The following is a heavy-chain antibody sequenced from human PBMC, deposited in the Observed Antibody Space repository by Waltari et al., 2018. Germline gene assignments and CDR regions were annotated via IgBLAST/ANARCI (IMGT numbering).Heavy chain of an antibody. J-gene: IGHJ4*02. V-gene: IGHV4-38-2*01. D-gene: IGHD6-6*01. Sequence: QVQLQESGPGLVKPSETLSLTCAVSGYSISSGYYWGWIRPPPGKGLEWIGSIYHSGSTYYNPSLKSRVTISVDTSKNQFSLKLSSVTAADTAVYYCARLSYSSSSYYFDYWGQGTLVTVSS. CDR2: IYHSGST. CDR1: GYSISSGYY. CDR3: ARLSYSSSSYYFDY.